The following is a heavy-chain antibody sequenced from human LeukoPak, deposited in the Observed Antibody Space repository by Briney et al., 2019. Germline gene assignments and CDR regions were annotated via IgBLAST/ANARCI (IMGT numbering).Heavy chain of an antibody. CDR3: ARDSVDTTMVGLIDY. D-gene: IGHD5-18*01. J-gene: IGHJ4*01. Sequence: PGGSRRLSCAASGFTFSSYWTHWVRQAPGKGLVWVSRINSDGSSTTYADSVKGRFTISRDNAKNTLYLQMNSLRAEDTAVYYCARDSVDTTMVGLIDYWGHGTLVTVSS. CDR2: INSDGSST. V-gene: IGHV3-74*01. CDR1: GFTFSSYW.